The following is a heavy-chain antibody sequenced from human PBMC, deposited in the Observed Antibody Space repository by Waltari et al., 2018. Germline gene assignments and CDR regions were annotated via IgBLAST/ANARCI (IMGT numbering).Heavy chain of an antibody. CDR2: MNPNSENR. Sequence: QEQLVQSGAEVREPGASVKVSCMASGYAFNTYDINWVRQAPGRRLEWMGWMNPNSENRGYAQQFQGRLIMTSNSAIGTAYMESTSLTSDDTAVYYCARDASYPHWFYDLWGRGTLVTVSS. CDR3: ARDASYPHWFYDL. CDR1: GYAFNTYD. J-gene: IGHJ2*01. V-gene: IGHV1-8*01.